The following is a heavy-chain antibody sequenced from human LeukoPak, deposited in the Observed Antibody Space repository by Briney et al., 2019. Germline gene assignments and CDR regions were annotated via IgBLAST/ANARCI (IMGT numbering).Heavy chain of an antibody. CDR3: AREGEDDRAFDI. CDR1: GGTFSSYA. J-gene: IGHJ3*02. Sequence: GASVKVSCKASGGTFSSYAISWVRQAPGQGLEWMGGIIPIFGTANYAQKFQGRVTITADESTSTAYMELSSLRSEHTAVYYCAREGEDDRAFDIWGQGTMVTVSS. V-gene: IGHV1-69*13. CDR2: IIPIFGTA. D-gene: IGHD3-9*01.